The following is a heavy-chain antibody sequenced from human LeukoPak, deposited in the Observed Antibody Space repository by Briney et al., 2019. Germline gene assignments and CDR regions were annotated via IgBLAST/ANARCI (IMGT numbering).Heavy chain of an antibody. CDR2: IKPDGSDS. J-gene: IGHJ4*02. V-gene: IGHV3-7*01. Sequence: GGSLRLSCAASGFTFSAFWMSWVRQGPGKGLEWVASIKPDGSDSHHVDSVMGRYTISRDNAKNLLYLQMDSLSAEDTAVYYCARLFGGVTTFDYWGQGALVTVSS. CDR1: GFTFSAFW. CDR3: ARLFGGVTTFDY. D-gene: IGHD4-17*01.